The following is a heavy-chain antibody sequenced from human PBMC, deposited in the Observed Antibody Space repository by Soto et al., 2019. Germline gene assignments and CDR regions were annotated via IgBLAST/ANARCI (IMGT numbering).Heavy chain of an antibody. J-gene: IGHJ4*02. Sequence: GGFLRLSCAASGFTFSSYAMHWVRQAPGKGLEWVAVISYDGSNKYYADSVKGRFTISRDNSKNTLYLQMNSLRAEDTAVYYCARDWGDYYDSSGYYLGYWGQGTLVTVSS. CDR3: ARDWGDYYDSSGYYLGY. CDR2: ISYDGSNK. V-gene: IGHV3-30-3*01. D-gene: IGHD3-22*01. CDR1: GFTFSSYA.